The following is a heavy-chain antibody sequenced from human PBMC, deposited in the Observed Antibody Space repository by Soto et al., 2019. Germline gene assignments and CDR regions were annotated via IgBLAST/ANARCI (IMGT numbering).Heavy chain of an antibody. V-gene: IGHV3-30*01. CDR1: GVSLSDHC. D-gene: IGHD6-13*01. J-gene: IGHJ3*02. CDR3: AKVRGSSRPPFLAI. CDR2: ISYDGSIT. Sequence: PGGSLRLSCAASGVSLSDHCLHWFRQAPGKGLVWLSRISYDGSITYYSDSVKGRFSISRDISKDTLYLQMNSLRAEDTAVYYWAKVRGSSRPPFLAIWGQGTMVPVSS.